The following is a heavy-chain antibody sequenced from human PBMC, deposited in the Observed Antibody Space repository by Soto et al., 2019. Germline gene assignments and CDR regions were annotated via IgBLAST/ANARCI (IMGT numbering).Heavy chain of an antibody. V-gene: IGHV3-23*01. D-gene: IGHD2-21*01. Sequence: GGSLRLSCAASGFTFSNYVMSWVRQAPGKGLEWVSSISGSGDNTYYADSVKGRFTISRDNSKNTLFLQMNSLRAEDTAVYYWPTIPSLLALGFDYWGQGPLVTVSS. CDR3: PTIPSLLALGFDY. CDR2: ISGSGDNT. J-gene: IGHJ4*02. CDR1: GFTFSNYV.